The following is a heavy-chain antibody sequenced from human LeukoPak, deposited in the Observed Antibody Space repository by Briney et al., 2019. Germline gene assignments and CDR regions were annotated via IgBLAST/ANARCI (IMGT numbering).Heavy chain of an antibody. CDR2: ISGSGDTT. V-gene: IGHV3-23*01. Sequence: PGGSLRLSCAASGFTFSSYAMSWVRQGPGKGLEWVAAISGSGDTTYYADSVKGRFTISRDNSKNTLYLQMNSLRAEDTAVYYCAKDRNSSSLDYWGQGTLVTVSS. J-gene: IGHJ4*02. CDR1: GFTFSSYA. CDR3: AKDRNSSSLDY. D-gene: IGHD6-13*01.